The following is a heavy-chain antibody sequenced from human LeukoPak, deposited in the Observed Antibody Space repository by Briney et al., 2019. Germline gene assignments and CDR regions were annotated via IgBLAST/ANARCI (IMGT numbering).Heavy chain of an antibody. CDR2: IYYSGST. Sequence: SETLSLTCTVSGGSISSYYWSWIRQPPGKGLEWIGYIYYSGSTNYNPSLKSRVTISVETSKNQFSLKLSSVTAADTAVYYCARRRDLYSGSYYPFDYWGQGTLVTVSS. V-gene: IGHV4-59*01. CDR3: ARRRDLYSGSYYPFDY. CDR1: GGSISSYY. D-gene: IGHD1-26*01. J-gene: IGHJ4*02.